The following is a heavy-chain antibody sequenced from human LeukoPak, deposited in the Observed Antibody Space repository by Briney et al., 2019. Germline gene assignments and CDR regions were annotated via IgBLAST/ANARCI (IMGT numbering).Heavy chain of an antibody. CDR2: ISFDGGST. J-gene: IGHJ4*02. D-gene: IGHD3-22*01. CDR1: GFTFSSYP. Sequence: GGSLRLSCSGSGFTFSSYPMHWVRQAPGKGLEYVSAISFDGGSTYYADSVKGRFTISRDNSKNTLYLHMSSLRVEDTAVYYCVKALYDSGGYYYAYWGRGTLVTVSS. CDR3: VKALYDSGGYYYAY. V-gene: IGHV3-64D*06.